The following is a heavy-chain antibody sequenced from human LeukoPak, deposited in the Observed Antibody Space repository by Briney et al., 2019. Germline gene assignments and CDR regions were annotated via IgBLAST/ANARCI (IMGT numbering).Heavy chain of an antibody. V-gene: IGHV4-30-4*08. CDR3: ARGSHDFWGGYSPVDY. Sequence: SETLSLTCTVSGGSISSGDYYWSWIRQPPGKGLEWTGYIYYSGSTYYHPSLKSRVTISVDTSKNQFSLKLSSVTAADTAVYYCARGSHDFWGGYSPVDYWGQGTLVTVSS. CDR1: GGSISSGDYY. D-gene: IGHD3-3*01. J-gene: IGHJ4*02. CDR2: IYYSGST.